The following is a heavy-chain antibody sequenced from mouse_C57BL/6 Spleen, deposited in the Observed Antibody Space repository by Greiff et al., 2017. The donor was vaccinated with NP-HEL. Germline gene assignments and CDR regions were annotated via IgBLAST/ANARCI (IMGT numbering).Heavy chain of an antibody. CDR3: ASGGYDYYAMDY. CDR2: IDPSDSET. D-gene: IGHD3-2*02. V-gene: IGHV1-52*01. CDR1: GYTFTSYW. J-gene: IGHJ4*01. Sequence: QVRLQHSGAELVRPGSSVKLSCKASGYTFTSYWMHWVKQRPIQGLEWIGNIDPSDSETHYNQKFKDKATLTVDKSSSTAYMQLSSLTSEDSAVYYCASGGYDYYAMDYWGQGTSVTVSS.